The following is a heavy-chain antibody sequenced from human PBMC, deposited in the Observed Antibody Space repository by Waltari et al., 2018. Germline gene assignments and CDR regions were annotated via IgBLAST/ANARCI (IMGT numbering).Heavy chain of an antibody. CDR2: ISGSGGST. V-gene: IGHV3-23*01. D-gene: IGHD6-19*01. J-gene: IGHJ4*02. CDR1: GGSISSYY. CDR3: AAPPHPVPVAGRDY. Sequence: VQLQESGPGLVKPSETLSLTCTVSGGSISSYYWSWIRQPPGMGLEWVSAISGSGGSTYYADALKGRFTSSRDNSKNTLYLQMNSLRADDTAVYYCAAPPHPVPVAGRDYWGQGTLVTVSS.